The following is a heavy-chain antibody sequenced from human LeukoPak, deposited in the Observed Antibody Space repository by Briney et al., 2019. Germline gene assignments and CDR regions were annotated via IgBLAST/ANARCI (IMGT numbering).Heavy chain of an antibody. CDR2: ISGSGGST. V-gene: IGHV3-23*01. J-gene: IGHJ4*02. CDR1: GFTFSSYS. CDR3: AKVSQWGNSRWYEGD. D-gene: IGHD6-13*01. Sequence: LPGGSLRLSCAASGFTFSSYSMSWVRQAPGKGLEWVSAISGSGGSTYYADSVKGRFTISRDNSKNTLYLQMNSLRAEDTAVYYCAKVSQWGNSRWYEGDWGQGTLVTVSS.